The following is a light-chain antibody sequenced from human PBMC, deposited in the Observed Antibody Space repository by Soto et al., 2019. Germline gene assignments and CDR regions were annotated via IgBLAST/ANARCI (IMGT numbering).Light chain of an antibody. J-gene: IGLJ1*01. CDR1: SSDVGGYNY. V-gene: IGLV2-11*01. CDR2: DVT. Sequence: QSALTQPPSVSGSPGQSVTISCSGTSSDVGGYNYVSWYQQYPGRAPKIMIYDVTKRPSGVPDRFSGSKSGNTASLTISGLQADDEADYYCCLYAGGVYVFGIGTKLTVL. CDR3: CLYAGGVYV.